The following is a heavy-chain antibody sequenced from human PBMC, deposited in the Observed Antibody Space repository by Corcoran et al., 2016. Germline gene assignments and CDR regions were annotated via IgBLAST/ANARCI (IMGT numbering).Heavy chain of an antibody. V-gene: IGHV3-33*01. CDR1: GFTFSSYG. CDR3: ARDTCGGDCYSLDY. D-gene: IGHD2-21*02. CDR2: IWYDGRNP. Sequence: QVQLVESGGGVVQPGRSLRLSCAASGFTFSSYGMHWVRQAPGKGLEWVALIWYDGRNPYYADSVKGRFTISRDSSKNTLYLQMNRLRAEDTALYYCARDTCGGDCYSLDYWGQGTLVTVSS. J-gene: IGHJ4*02.